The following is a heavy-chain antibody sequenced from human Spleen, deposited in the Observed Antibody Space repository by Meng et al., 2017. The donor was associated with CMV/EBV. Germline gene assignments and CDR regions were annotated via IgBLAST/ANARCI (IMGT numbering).Heavy chain of an antibody. J-gene: IGHJ4*02. CDR1: GYTFSSYA. CDR3: ARDVAYDYSRSPKRVFDY. V-gene: IGHV1-69*05. D-gene: IGHD6-6*01. Sequence: SVKVSCKASGYTFSSYAISWVRQAPGQGLEWMGGIIPIFGTAKSAQKFQGRVTITTDESTSTVYMELSSLRSEDMAVYYCARDVAYDYSRSPKRVFDYWGQGTLVTVSS. CDR2: IIPIFGTA.